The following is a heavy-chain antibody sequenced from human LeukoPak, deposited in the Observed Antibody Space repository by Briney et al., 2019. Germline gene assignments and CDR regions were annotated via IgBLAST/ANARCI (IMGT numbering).Heavy chain of an antibody. D-gene: IGHD3-3*01. CDR1: GFTFSSYE. CDR3: ARGDPIYDFWSGGDH. Sequence: PGGSLRLSCAASGFTFSSYEMNWVRQAPGKGLEWVSYISSSGSTIYYADSVKGRFTISRDNARNFLYLQMNSPRAEDTAVYYCARGDPIYDFWSGGDHWGQGSLVSVSS. J-gene: IGHJ4*02. V-gene: IGHV3-48*03. CDR2: ISSSGSTI.